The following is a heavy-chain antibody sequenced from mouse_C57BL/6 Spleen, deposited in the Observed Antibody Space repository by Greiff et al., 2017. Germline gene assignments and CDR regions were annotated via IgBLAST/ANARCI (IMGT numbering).Heavy chain of an antibody. CDR1: GFSLTSYG. CDR3: VRDLGASYAMDY. V-gene: IGHV2-2*01. Sequence: VQLMESGPGLVQPSQSLSITCTASGFSLTSYGVHWVRQSPGKGLEWLEVIWSGGSTDYNAAFISRLSISKDNSKSNVFFRMNRLQADDTAIYYCVRDLGASYAMDYWGQGTSVTVSS. CDR2: IWSGGST. J-gene: IGHJ4*01.